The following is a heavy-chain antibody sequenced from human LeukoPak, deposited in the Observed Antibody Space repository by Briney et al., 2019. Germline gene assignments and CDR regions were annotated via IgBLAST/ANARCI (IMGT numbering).Heavy chain of an antibody. D-gene: IGHD1-7*01. J-gene: IGHJ5*02. Sequence: GGSLRLSCAASGFTFSSYSMNWVRQAPGKGLEWVSSISSSSSYIYYADSVKGRFSISRDNAKNSLYLQMNSLRAEDTAVYYCARAGTTNWFDPWGQGTLVTVSS. V-gene: IGHV3-21*01. CDR2: ISSSSSYI. CDR3: ARAGTTNWFDP. CDR1: GFTFSSYS.